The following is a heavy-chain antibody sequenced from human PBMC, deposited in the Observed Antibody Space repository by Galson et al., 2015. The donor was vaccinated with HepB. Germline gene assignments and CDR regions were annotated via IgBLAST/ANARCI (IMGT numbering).Heavy chain of an antibody. CDR3: ARGRRSGWWNGAFDI. CDR2: INHSGST. Sequence: LSLTCAVYGGSFSGYYWSWIRQPPGKGLEWIGEINHSGSTNYNPSLKSRVTISVDTSKNQFSLKLSSVTAADTAVYYCARGRRSGWWNGAFDIWGQGTMVTVSS. D-gene: IGHD6-19*01. V-gene: IGHV4-34*01. J-gene: IGHJ3*02. CDR1: GGSFSGYY.